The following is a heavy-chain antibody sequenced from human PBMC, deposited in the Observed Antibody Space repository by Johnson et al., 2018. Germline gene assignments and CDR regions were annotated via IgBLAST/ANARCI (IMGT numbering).Heavy chain of an antibody. Sequence: QVQLVESGAEVTKPGASVKVSCKASGYTFTHYFMHWVLQAPGQGLEWVGIINPSTGVTNNAQRFYDRVTMTSDTSTSTVYMEVRSLRSEDTAVYYCARGSGSAYYYAMDVWGQGTTVTVSS. V-gene: IGHV1-46*01. D-gene: IGHD1-26*01. CDR1: GYTFTHYF. CDR2: INPSTGVT. J-gene: IGHJ6*02. CDR3: ARGSGSAYYYAMDV.